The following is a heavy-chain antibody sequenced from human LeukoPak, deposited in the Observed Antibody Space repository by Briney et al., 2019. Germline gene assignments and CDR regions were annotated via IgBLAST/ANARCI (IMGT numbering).Heavy chain of an antibody. J-gene: IGHJ6*04. CDR2: ISSSSSNI. D-gene: IGHD3-10*02. CDR3: AELGITMLGGV. Sequence: PGGSLRLSCAVSGFTLSSFSMNCVCDAPGRGLGWVSSISSSSSNIYYADSVKGRFTISRDKAKSSLYLQMNSLRAEDTAVYYCAELGITMLGGVWGKGTTVTISS. V-gene: IGHV3-21*01. CDR1: GFTLSSFS.